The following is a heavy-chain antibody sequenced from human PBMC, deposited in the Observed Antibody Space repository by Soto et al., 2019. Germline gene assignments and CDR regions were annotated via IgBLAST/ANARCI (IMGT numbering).Heavy chain of an antibody. CDR2: ISYDGSNK. CDR1: GFTFSSYA. J-gene: IGHJ4*02. D-gene: IGHD6-19*01. CDR3: ARDLGSGWYSDY. Sequence: QTGGSLRLSCAASGFTFSSYAMHWVRQAPGKGLEWVAVISYDGSNKYYADSVKGRFTISRDNSKNTLYLQMNSLRAEDTAVYYCARDLGSGWYSDYWDQGTLVTVSS. V-gene: IGHV3-30-3*01.